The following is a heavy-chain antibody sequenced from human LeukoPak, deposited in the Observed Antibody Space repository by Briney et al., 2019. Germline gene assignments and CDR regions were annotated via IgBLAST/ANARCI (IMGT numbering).Heavy chain of an antibody. CDR2: IYYTGST. D-gene: IGHD2-15*01. Sequence: SETLSLTCPVSGGSVSSSRYYWGWIRQPPGKGLEWIGSIYYTGSTYYNPSLKSRVTISVDTSKNQFSLKLSSVTAADTAVYYCARHLPSIRSSEAAPYNWFDPWGQGTLVTVSS. CDR3: ARHLPSIRSSEAAPYNWFDP. J-gene: IGHJ5*02. V-gene: IGHV4-39*01. CDR1: GGSVSSSRYY.